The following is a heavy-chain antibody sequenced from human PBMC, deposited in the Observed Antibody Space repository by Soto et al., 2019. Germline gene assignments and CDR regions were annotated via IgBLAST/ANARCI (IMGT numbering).Heavy chain of an antibody. D-gene: IGHD4-17*01. J-gene: IGHJ5*02. CDR3: ARFYGDYKNWFDP. CDR1: GGSISSGAYS. CDR2: IYHSGSA. Sequence: SETLSLTCAVSGGSISSGAYSWSWIRQPPGQALEWIGYIYHSGSAYYNPSLKSRVTISLDRSKNQFSLLLSSVTAADTAVYYCARFYGDYKNWFDPWGQGTLVTVS. V-gene: IGHV4-30-2*01.